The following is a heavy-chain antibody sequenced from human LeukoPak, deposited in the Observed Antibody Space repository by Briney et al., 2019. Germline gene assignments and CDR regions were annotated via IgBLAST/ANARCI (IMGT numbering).Heavy chain of an antibody. CDR1: GFTFNNYG. V-gene: IGHV3-30*03. CDR3: ARDGRSAGDKLYYYCYGMDV. Sequence: GGSLRLSCAASGFTFNNYGMHWVRQAPGKGLDWVAVIRYDGSNKNYTDSVKGRFTISRDNSKNSLYLQMNSLRAEDTAVYYCARDGRSAGDKLYYYCYGMDVWGQGTTVTVSS. D-gene: IGHD6-13*01. CDR2: IRYDGSNK. J-gene: IGHJ6*02.